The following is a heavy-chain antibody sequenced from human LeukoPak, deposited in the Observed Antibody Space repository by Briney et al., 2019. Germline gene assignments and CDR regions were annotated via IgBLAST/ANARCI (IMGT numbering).Heavy chain of an antibody. D-gene: IGHD6-19*01. CDR1: GGSISSYY. J-gene: IGHJ4*02. CDR2: IYTSGST. Sequence: SETLSLTCTVSGGSISSYYWSWIRQPAGKGLEWIGRIYTSGSTNYNPSLKSRVTISVDKSKNQSSLKLSSVTAADTAVYYCAKHSGWSFDYWGQGTLVTVSS. CDR3: AKHSGWSFDY. V-gene: IGHV4-4*07.